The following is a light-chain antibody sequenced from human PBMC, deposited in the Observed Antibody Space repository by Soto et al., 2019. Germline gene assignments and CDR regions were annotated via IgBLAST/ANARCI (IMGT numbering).Light chain of an antibody. CDR3: QQYMSSVT. CDR2: GAS. Sequence: EIVLTQSPGSLSLSPGQRATLSCRASQSVDSTFFAWYQKKPGQAPRLLIYGASKRDTGVPDRFSGSGSGTYLTLTISRLEHEDLAVYYCQQYMSSVTFGQGTKVEI. V-gene: IGKV3-20*01. J-gene: IGKJ1*01. CDR1: QSVDSTF.